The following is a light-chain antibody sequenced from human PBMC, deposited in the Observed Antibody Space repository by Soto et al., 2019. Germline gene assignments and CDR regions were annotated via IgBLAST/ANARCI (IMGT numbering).Light chain of an antibody. CDR3: QHYGSSGT. CDR2: GAS. J-gene: IGKJ1*01. CDR1: QSVSNNY. V-gene: IGKV3-20*01. Sequence: DIVLTQSPGTLSLSPGERATLSSRASQSVSNNYLAWYQQKPGQAPRLLIYGASNRATGIPDRFSGSGSGTDFTLTISRLEPEDFAVYYCQHYGSSGTFGQGTKVDIK.